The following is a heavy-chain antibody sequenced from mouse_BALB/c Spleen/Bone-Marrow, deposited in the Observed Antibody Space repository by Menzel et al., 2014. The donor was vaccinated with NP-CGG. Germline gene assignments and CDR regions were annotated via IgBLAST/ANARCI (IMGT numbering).Heavy chain of an antibody. D-gene: IGHD4-1*01. CDR3: TRGRTWDFDY. CDR2: INPSNGGT. Sequence: QVQLQQPGAELVKPGASVKLSCKASGYTFTSYYMHWVKQRPGQGLEWIGEINPSNGGTNFNEKFKSRATLTVDKSSSTAYMQLSSLTSEDSAVYYCTRGRTWDFDYWGQGTTLTVSS. CDR1: GYTFTSYY. J-gene: IGHJ2*01. V-gene: IGHV1S81*02.